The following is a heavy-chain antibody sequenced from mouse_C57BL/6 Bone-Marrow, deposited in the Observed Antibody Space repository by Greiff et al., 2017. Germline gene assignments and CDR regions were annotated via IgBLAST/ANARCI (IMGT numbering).Heavy chain of an antibody. CDR1: GYTFTSYW. V-gene: IGHV1-59*01. J-gene: IGHJ3*01. D-gene: IGHD3-2*02. CDR3: ARELRLSFAY. CDR2: IDPSDSYT. Sequence: QVQLQQPGAELVRPGTSVKLSCKASGYTFTSYWMHWVKQRPGQGLEWIGVIDPSDSYTNYNQKFKGKATLTVDTSSSTAYMQLSSLTSEDSAVYYCARELRLSFAYWGQGTLVTVSA.